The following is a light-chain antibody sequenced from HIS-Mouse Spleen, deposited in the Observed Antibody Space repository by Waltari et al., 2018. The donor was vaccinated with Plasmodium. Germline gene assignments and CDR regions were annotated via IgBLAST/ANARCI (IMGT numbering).Light chain of an antibody. Sequence: EIVMTQSPATLSVSPGESATLSCRPSQSVSSNFAWYQQKPGQAPRPLIYGASTRATGIPARFSGSGSGTEFTLTISSLQSEDFAVYYCQQYNNWSFTFGPGTKVDIK. V-gene: IGKV3-15*01. CDR2: GAS. J-gene: IGKJ3*01. CDR3: QQYNNWSFT. CDR1: QSVSSN.